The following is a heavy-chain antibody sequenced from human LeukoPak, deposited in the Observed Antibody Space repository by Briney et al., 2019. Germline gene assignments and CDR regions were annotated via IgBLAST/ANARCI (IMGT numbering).Heavy chain of an antibody. CDR1: GFTFSSCG. D-gene: IGHD1-14*01. J-gene: IGHJ4*02. Sequence: GGSLRLSCAASGFTFSSCGFNWVRQAPGKELEWVSSIGPTGTDRYYADSVRGRFTISRDNAKNSMYLQMDSLRDEDTAVYYCATETIGRHYDYWGQGTLLTVSS. CDR2: IGPTGTDR. CDR3: ATETIGRHYDY. V-gene: IGHV3-21*01.